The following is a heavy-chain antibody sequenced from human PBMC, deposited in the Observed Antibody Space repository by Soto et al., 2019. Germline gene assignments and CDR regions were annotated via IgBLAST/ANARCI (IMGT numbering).Heavy chain of an antibody. D-gene: IGHD3-3*01. V-gene: IGHV4-59*08. J-gene: IGHJ4*02. CDR2: IHYSGST. CDR1: GGSISNYY. Sequence: QVQLQEAGPGLVKPSETLSLTCTVSGGSISNYYWSWIRQPPGKGLEWIGYIHYSGSTKYNPSLKSRVAISADTSKNQFSRKLSSVTAADTAMYYCARGHYDFWSGYFATIDYWGQGTLVTVS. CDR3: ARGHYDFWSGYFATIDY.